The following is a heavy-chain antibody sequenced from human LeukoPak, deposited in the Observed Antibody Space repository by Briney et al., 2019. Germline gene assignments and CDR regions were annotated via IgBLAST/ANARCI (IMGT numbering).Heavy chain of an antibody. J-gene: IGHJ4*02. CDR1: GGSISGHY. D-gene: IGHD2-2*01. Sequence: SETLSLTCTVSGGSISGHYWTWIRLPPGKGLELVGHIFSTGATHYNPSLRGRVTLSIDTSKNQFSLTLTSVNVEDTAVYYCARFSTRFGSGRSDASCYVHYWGQGTQVTVSP. V-gene: IGHV4-59*11. CDR3: ARFSTRFGSGRSDASCYVHY. CDR2: IFSTGAT.